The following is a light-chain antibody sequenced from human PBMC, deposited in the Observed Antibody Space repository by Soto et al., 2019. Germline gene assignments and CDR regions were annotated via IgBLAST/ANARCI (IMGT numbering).Light chain of an antibody. Sequence: DIQMTQSPSSVSASVGDRVTITCRASQDISVWLAWYQQKPGKAPKLLISETSTLQTGVPSRFRGSGSGTDFTLTISKLQPEDFATYFCQQANSFPPLTFGQGTKVEI. J-gene: IGKJ1*01. CDR3: QQANSFPPLT. CDR1: QDISVW. V-gene: IGKV1-12*01. CDR2: ETS.